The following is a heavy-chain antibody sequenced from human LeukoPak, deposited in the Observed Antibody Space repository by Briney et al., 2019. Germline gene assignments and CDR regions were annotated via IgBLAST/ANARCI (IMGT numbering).Heavy chain of an antibody. J-gene: IGHJ6*04. CDR1: GGSFSGYY. Sequence: PSETLSLTCAVYGGSFSGYYWSCIRQPPGKGLEWIGEINHSGSTNYNPSLKSRVTISVDTSKNQFSLKLSSVTAADTAVYYCARVLLKPYYYYGMDVWGKGTTVTVSS. V-gene: IGHV4-34*01. CDR3: ARVLLKPYYYYGMDV. CDR2: INHSGST.